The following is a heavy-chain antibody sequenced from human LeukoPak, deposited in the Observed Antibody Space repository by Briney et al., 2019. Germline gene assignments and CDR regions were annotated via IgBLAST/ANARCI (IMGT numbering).Heavy chain of an antibody. Sequence: ASVKVSCKTSGYTFSEYYIYWVRQAPGQGLEWMGWIDPSTGGTNYAQNFQGRVTMTRDTSTTTVYMELSSLKSDDTAVYHCARGRDFWTGYYTDYDYWGQGTLVTVSS. CDR1: GYTFSEYY. J-gene: IGHJ4*02. V-gene: IGHV1-2*02. CDR2: IDPSTGGT. D-gene: IGHD3/OR15-3a*01. CDR3: ARGRDFWTGYYTDYDY.